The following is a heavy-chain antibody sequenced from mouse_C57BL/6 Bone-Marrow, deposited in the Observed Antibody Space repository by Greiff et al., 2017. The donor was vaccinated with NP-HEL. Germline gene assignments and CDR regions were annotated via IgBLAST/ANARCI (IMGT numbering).Heavy chain of an antibody. D-gene: IGHD1-1*01. J-gene: IGHJ4*01. CDR3: ARGSYYGSNYGAMDY. Sequence: VQLQQPGAELVRPGTSVKLSCKASGYTFTSYWMHWVKQRPGQGLEWIGVIDPSDSYTNYNQKFKGKATLTVDTSSSTAYMQLSSLTSEDSAVYYCARGSYYGSNYGAMDYWGQGTSVTVSS. V-gene: IGHV1-59*01. CDR1: GYTFTSYW. CDR2: IDPSDSYT.